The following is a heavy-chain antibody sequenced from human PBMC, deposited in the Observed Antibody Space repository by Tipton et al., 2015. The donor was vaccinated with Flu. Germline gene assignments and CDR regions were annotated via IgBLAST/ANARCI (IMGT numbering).Heavy chain of an antibody. CDR2: INHSGST. CDR1: GGSFSGYY. Sequence: TLSLTCAVYGGSFSGYYWSWIRQPPGKGLEWIGEINHSGSTNYNPSLKSRVTISVDTSKNQFSLKLSSVTAADTAVYYCARPFSSGPSYFAYWGQGTLVTVSS. D-gene: IGHD6-19*01. V-gene: IGHV4-34*01. J-gene: IGHJ4*02. CDR3: ARPFSSGPSYFAY.